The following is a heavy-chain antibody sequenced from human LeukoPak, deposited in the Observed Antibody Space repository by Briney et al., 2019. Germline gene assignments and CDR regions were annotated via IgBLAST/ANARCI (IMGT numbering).Heavy chain of an antibody. V-gene: IGHV3-66*01. CDR1: GFTVSSNY. CDR2: IYSGGST. Sequence: GGSLRLSCAASGFTVSSNYMKWVRQAPGKGLEWVSTIYSGGSTYYADSVKGRFTISRDNSKNTLYLQMNSLRAEDTAVYSCARGGSGRTQDDTYDIWGQGTKVTVSS. CDR3: ARGGSGRTQDDTYDI. D-gene: IGHD3-10*01. J-gene: IGHJ3*02.